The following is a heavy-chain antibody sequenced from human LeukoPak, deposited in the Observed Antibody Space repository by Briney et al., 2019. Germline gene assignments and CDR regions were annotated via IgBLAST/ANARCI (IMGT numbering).Heavy chain of an antibody. CDR1: GGSFSGYY. J-gene: IGHJ4*02. CDR3: ARGVGRHYYDSSGRYYFDY. Sequence: SETLSLTCAVYGGSFSGYYSRWIRQPPGKGLEWIGEINHSGSTNYNPSLKSRVTISVDTSKNQFSLKLSSVTAADTAVYYCARGVGRHYYDSSGRYYFDYWGQGTLVTVSS. D-gene: IGHD3-22*01. CDR2: INHSGST. V-gene: IGHV4-34*01.